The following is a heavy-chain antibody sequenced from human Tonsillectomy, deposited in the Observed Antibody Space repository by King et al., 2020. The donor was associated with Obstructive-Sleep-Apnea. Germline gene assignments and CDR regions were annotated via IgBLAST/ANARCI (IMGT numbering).Heavy chain of an antibody. J-gene: IGHJ4*02. CDR3: VRGSRLWFGEF. CDR1: GFNFNVYY. V-gene: IGHV3-30-3*01. D-gene: IGHD3-10*01. Sequence: VQLVESGGGVVQPGRSLRLSCAASGFNFNVYYIHWVRQTPGKGLAWVAVISSDGCKKYYADSVKGRFTISRDNSKRTLYLQMNSLTTEDTAIYYCVRGSRLWFGEFWGRGTLVTVSA. CDR2: ISSDGCKK.